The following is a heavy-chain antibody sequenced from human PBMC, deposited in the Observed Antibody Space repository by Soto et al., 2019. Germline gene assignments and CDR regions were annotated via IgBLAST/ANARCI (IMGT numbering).Heavy chain of an antibody. Sequence: GESLKISCAASGFTVSSNYMSWVRQAPGKGLEWVSVIYSGGSTYYADSVKGRFTISRDNSKNTLYLQMNSLRAEDTAVYYCARGGDSSSWYAFDIWGQGTMVTVS. CDR1: GFTVSSNY. V-gene: IGHV3-53*01. CDR3: ARGGDSSSWYAFDI. J-gene: IGHJ3*02. CDR2: IYSGGST. D-gene: IGHD6-13*01.